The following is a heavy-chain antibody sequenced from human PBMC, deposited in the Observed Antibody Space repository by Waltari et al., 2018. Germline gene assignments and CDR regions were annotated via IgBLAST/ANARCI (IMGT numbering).Heavy chain of an antibody. D-gene: IGHD3-3*02. J-gene: IGHJ6*02. Sequence: EVQLVESGGGLVKPGGSLSLSCVASQFSISTYNMNWVRQAPGKGLEWVASISSDSNYIHYADSVKGRFTISRDNAKNTLSLQMNSLRAEDTAVYYCARGSFLEWLGGMDVWGQGTTVSVS. CDR2: ISSDSNYI. CDR3: ARGSFLEWLGGMDV. V-gene: IGHV3-21*06. CDR1: QFSISTYN.